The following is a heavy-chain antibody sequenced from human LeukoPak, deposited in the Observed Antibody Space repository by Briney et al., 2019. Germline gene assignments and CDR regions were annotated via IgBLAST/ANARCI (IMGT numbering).Heavy chain of an antibody. CDR1: GDTFTSYY. D-gene: IGHD3-22*01. Sequence: ASVKVSCKASGDTFTSYYMHWVRQAPGQGLQWMGIINPSGGSTSYAQKFQGRVTMTRDMSTSTVYMELSSLRSEDTAVYYCARGRHYYDSSDYYYEGDAFDIWGQGTMVTVSS. V-gene: IGHV1-46*01. CDR2: INPSGGST. J-gene: IGHJ3*02. CDR3: ARGRHYYDSSDYYYEGDAFDI.